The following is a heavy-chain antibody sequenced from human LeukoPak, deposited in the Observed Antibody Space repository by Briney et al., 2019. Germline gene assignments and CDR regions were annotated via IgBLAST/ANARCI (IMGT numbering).Heavy chain of an antibody. V-gene: IGHV4-59*01. Sequence: PSETLSLTCSVSGGSISSYSWNWLRQPPGKGLEWIGYIYYSGNTNYNPSLKSRVTISVDTSKNQFSLKLNSVSAADTAVYYCARADSSSWFNWGQGTLVTVSS. CDR3: ARADSSSWFN. J-gene: IGHJ4*02. D-gene: IGHD6-13*01. CDR1: GGSISSYS. CDR2: IYYSGNT.